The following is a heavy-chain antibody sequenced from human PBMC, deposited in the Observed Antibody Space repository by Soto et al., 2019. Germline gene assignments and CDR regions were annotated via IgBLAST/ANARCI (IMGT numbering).Heavy chain of an antibody. CDR2: INPSGGKT. CDR3: AGDKGVRWLQLVY. Sequence: ASVKVSCKASGYTFTSYYMHWVRQAPGQGLEWMGIINPSGGKTSYAQKFQGRVTMTRDKSTSTVYMGLSSLGSEDTAVYYCAGDKGVRWLQLVYWGQGTLVTVSS. D-gene: IGHD5-12*01. J-gene: IGHJ4*02. CDR1: GYTFTSYY. V-gene: IGHV1-46*01.